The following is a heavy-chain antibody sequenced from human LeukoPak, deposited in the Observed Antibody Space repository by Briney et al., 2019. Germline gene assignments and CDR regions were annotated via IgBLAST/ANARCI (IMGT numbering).Heavy chain of an antibody. CDR3: ARRGAGFGELYWYYMDV. CDR2: IYYSGST. Sequence: SETLSLTCTVSGGSISSSSYYWGWIRQPPGKGLEWIGSIYYSGSTYYNPSLKSRVTISVDTSKNQFSLKLSSVTAADTAVYYCARRGAGFGELYWYYMDVWGKGTTVTISS. V-gene: IGHV4-39*01. D-gene: IGHD3-10*01. CDR1: GGSISSSSYY. J-gene: IGHJ6*03.